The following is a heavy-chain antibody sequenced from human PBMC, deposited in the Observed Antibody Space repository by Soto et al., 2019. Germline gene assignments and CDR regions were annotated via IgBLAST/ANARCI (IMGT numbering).Heavy chain of an antibody. J-gene: IGHJ4*02. D-gene: IGHD6-6*01. CDR3: ARQGGYEAARTKKVDY. Sequence: SETLSLTCTVSGGSISSSSYYWGWIRQPPGKGLEWIGSIYYSGSTYYDPSLKSRVTISVDTSKNQFSLKLSSVTAADTAVYYCARQGGYEAARTKKVDYWGQGTLVTVSS. CDR1: GGSISSSSYY. V-gene: IGHV4-39*01. CDR2: IYYSGST.